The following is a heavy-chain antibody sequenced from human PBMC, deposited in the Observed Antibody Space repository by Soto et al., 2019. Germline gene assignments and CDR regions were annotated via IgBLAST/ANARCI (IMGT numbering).Heavy chain of an antibody. D-gene: IGHD3-22*01. CDR3: GYSGGYSNYDY. CDR1: GFTFSNYW. Sequence: GGSLRLSCAASGFTFSNYWMNWVRQAPGKGLEWVANIKQDGSEKYYVDSVKGRFTISRDNVKNSLYLQMNSLRAEDTAVYYCGYSGGYSNYDYWGQGTPVTVSS. CDR2: IKQDGSEK. J-gene: IGHJ4*02. V-gene: IGHV3-7*05.